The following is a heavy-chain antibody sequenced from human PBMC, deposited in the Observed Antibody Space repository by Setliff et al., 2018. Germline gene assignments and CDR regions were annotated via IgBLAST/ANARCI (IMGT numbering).Heavy chain of an antibody. CDR3: ARVVAHTHFYDRSDYYFDGLDS. CDR1: GYNIDDFG. Sequence: ASVKVSCKASGYNIDDFGINWLRQAPGQGLEWMGWIRPYIGHTIYAQKFQGRVTMTTDAPTSTAYMELTSLRHDDTAVYYCARVVAHTHFYDRSDYYFDGLDSWGQGAKVTV. CDR2: IRPYIGHT. V-gene: IGHV1-18*01. J-gene: IGHJ3*02. D-gene: IGHD3-22*01.